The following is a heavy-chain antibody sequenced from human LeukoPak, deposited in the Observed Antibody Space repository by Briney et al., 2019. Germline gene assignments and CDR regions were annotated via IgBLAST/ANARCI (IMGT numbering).Heavy chain of an antibody. CDR2: IYYSGST. CDR1: GGSFSSSTYY. D-gene: IGHD4-17*01. J-gene: IGHJ5*02. Sequence: SETLSLTCTVSGGSFSSSTYYWGWIRQPRGGWVEWIGSIYYSGSTYYHPSLKSRVTISVDTSKNQFSLKLTSVTAADTAVYYCARHDYGASNWFDPWGQGTLVSVSS. CDR3: ARHDYGASNWFDP. V-gene: IGHV4-39*01.